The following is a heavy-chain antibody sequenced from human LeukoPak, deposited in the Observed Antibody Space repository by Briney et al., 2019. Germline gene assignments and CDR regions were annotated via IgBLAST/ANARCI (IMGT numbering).Heavy chain of an antibody. V-gene: IGHV3-30*19. Sequence: GGSLRLSCAASGFTFSDYSMHWVRQAPGKGLEWVAVISYDETNKYYEDSVKGRFTISRDSSKNTLYLQMSSLRDEDTAVYYCAKNNDYGGSYWYFDLWGRGTLVTDSS. CDR2: ISYDETNK. D-gene: IGHD4-23*01. CDR1: GFTFSDYS. J-gene: IGHJ2*01. CDR3: AKNNDYGGSYWYFDL.